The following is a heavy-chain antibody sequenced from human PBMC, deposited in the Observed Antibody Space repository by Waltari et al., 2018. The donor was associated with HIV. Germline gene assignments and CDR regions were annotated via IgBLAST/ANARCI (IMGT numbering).Heavy chain of an antibody. V-gene: IGHV1-2*02. CDR2: INPNSGNT. J-gene: IGHJ4*02. Sequence: HGQLLQSGPEVRKPGASVKVSCRASGYNFTGYYMHWVRQAPGQGLEWMGWINPNSGNTHFAQKFKGRVTLTRVTSIRTAYLEMRRLKSDDTAIYYCARDGVGDAAFDYWGQGTLVTVS. CDR3: ARDGVGDAAFDY. D-gene: IGHD1-26*01. CDR1: GYNFTGYY.